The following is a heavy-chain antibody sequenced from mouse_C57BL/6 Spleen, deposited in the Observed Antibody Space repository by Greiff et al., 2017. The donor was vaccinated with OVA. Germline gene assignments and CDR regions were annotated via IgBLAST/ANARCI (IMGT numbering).Heavy chain of an antibody. CDR3: ARHPVYYSMYY. CDR1: GFTFSSYG. J-gene: IGHJ4*01. CDR2: ISSGGSYT. V-gene: IGHV5-6*01. D-gene: IGHD1-1*01. Sequence: EVQLVESGGDLVKPGGSLKLSCAASGFTFSSYGMSWVRQTPDKRLEWVATISSGGSYTYYPDSVKGRFTISRDNAKNTLYLQMSSLKSEDTAMYYCARHPVYYSMYYWGQGTSVTVSS.